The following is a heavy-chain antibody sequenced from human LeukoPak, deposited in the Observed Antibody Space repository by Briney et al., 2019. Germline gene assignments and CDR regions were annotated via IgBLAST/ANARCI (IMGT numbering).Heavy chain of an antibody. D-gene: IGHD3-22*01. CDR2: IIPILGIA. CDR1: GATFSRYT. Sequence: APVKVSCKASGATFSRYTISWARQAPGQGPEWMARIIPILGIANYAQKFQGRVTITADKSTSTAYMELSSLKSEDTAVYYCARAGSSGYYPDYWGQGTLVTVSS. V-gene: IGHV1-69*02. CDR3: ARAGSSGYYPDY. J-gene: IGHJ4*02.